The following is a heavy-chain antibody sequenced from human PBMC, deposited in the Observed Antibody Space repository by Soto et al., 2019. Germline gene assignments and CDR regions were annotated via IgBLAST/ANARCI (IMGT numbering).Heavy chain of an antibody. J-gene: IGHJ5*02. CDR3: ASLGNEVWCDP. CDR1: GGTFSSYT. D-gene: IGHD1-1*01. CDR2: IIPILGIA. V-gene: IGHV1-69*02. Sequence: QVQLVQSGAEVKKPGSSVKVSCKASGGTFSSYTISWVRQAPGQGLEWMGRIIPILGIANYAQKFQGRVTITADKSASTAYMELSSLRSEDTAVAYCASLGNEVWCDPWGQGTLVTVSS.